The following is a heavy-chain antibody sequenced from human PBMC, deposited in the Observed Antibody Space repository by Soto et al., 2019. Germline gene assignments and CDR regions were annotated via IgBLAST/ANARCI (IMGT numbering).Heavy chain of an antibody. J-gene: IGHJ6*02. Sequence: QVQLVESGVGVVQPGRSLRLSCAASGFTFSSYGMHWVRQAPGKGLEWVAVISYDGSNKYYADSVKGRFTISRDNSKNTLYLQMNSLRAEDTAVYYCAKTLRFLEWSTTPYYYGMDVWGQGTTVTVS. V-gene: IGHV3-30*18. CDR2: ISYDGSNK. D-gene: IGHD3-3*01. CDR1: GFTFSSYG. CDR3: AKTLRFLEWSTTPYYYGMDV.